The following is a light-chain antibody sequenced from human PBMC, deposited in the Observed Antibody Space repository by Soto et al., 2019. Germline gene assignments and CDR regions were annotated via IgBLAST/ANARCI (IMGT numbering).Light chain of an antibody. Sequence: DIVMTQSPATLSVSPGERATLSCRASQSVSSNLAWYQQKPGQAPRLLIYGASSRATGIPDRFSGSGSGTDFTLTISRLQPEDFAVYYCQQYNNWLRTFGHGTKVDIK. CDR1: QSVSSN. J-gene: IGKJ1*01. V-gene: IGKV3D-15*01. CDR3: QQYNNWLRT. CDR2: GAS.